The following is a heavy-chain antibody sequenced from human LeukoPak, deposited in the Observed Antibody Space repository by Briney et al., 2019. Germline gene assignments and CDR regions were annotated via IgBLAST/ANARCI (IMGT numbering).Heavy chain of an antibody. CDR3: AMSGGSGWPLGY. D-gene: IGHD6-19*01. J-gene: IGHJ4*02. CDR2: IYYSGST. V-gene: IGHV4-59*12. Sequence: KPSETLSLTCTVSGGSISSYYWSWIRQPPGKGLEWIGYIYYSGSTNYNPSLKSRVTISVDTSKNQFSLKLSSVTAADTAVYYCAMSGGSGWPLGYWGQGTLVTVSS. CDR1: GGSISSYY.